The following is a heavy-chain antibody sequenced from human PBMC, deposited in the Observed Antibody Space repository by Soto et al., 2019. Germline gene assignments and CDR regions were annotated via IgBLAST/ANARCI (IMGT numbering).Heavy chain of an antibody. CDR2: IYYSGST. J-gene: IGHJ4*02. Sequence: SETLSLTCTVSGGSISSGGYYWSWIRQHPGKGLEWIGYIYYSGSTYYNPSLKSRVTISVDTSKSQFSLKLSSVTAADTAVYYCARGGRSGYSSGWPLLYFEYWGQGTLVTVSS. CDR1: GGSISSGGYY. D-gene: IGHD6-19*01. V-gene: IGHV4-31*03. CDR3: ARGGRSGYSSGWPLLYFEY.